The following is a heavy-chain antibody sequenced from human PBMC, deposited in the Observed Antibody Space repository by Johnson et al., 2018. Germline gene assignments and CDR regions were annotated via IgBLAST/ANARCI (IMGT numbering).Heavy chain of an antibody. CDR1: GLTFSRYG. Sequence: QVQLLESGGGVVQPGRSXRLSCAASGLTFSRYGMHWVRQAPGKGLEWVAVISYDGSNQYYADSVKGRFTISRDKSKNTLYLQMNSLGDEDTAVYYCARDTSGSYLGYFQHWGQGTLVTVSS. V-gene: IGHV3-33*05. D-gene: IGHD1-26*01. J-gene: IGHJ1*01. CDR3: ARDTSGSYLGYFQH. CDR2: ISYDGSNQ.